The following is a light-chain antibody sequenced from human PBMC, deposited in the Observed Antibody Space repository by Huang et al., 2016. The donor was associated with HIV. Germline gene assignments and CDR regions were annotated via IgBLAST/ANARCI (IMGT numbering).Light chain of an antibody. CDR1: QSLLHSDGETY. Sequence: DIVMTQTPLSLSVTPGQPASISCMSSQSLLHSDGETYLYWYLHKTGQSPQLLIYEVSTRFSGVPDRFSGSGSGTDFTLRISRVEAEDVGVYYCMQRTQRPLTFGGGTKVEIK. J-gene: IGKJ4*01. CDR3: MQRTQRPLT. V-gene: IGKV2D-29*02. CDR2: EVS.